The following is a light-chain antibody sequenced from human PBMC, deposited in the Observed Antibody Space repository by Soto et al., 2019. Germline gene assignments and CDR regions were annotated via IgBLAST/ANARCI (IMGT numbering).Light chain of an antibody. CDR2: DVS. Sequence: QSALTQPDSVSGSPGQSITISCIGTSSDVGGYNYVSWYQQHPGKAPKLMIYDVSNRPSGVSNPFSGSKSGNTASLTISGLQPEDEADYYCSSYTSSSTRVFGGGTKLTVL. CDR3: SSYTSSSTRV. J-gene: IGLJ2*01. V-gene: IGLV2-14*01. CDR1: SSDVGGYNY.